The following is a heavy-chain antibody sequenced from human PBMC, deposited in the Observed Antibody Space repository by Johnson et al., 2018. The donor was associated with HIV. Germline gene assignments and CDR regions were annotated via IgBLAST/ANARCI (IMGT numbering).Heavy chain of an antibody. V-gene: IGHV3-74*02. D-gene: IGHD3/OR15-3a*01. Sequence: VQLVESGGGLVQPGGSLRLSCAASRFTFSTNWMHWVRQAPGKGLVWVSRINSDGSDTYYADSVQGRFTISSDNSRNMVYLEMNSLRTEDTAVYYCARGLKGAFDIWGQGTMVTVSS. CDR1: RFTFSTNW. J-gene: IGHJ3*02. CDR3: ARGLKGAFDI. CDR2: INSDGSDT.